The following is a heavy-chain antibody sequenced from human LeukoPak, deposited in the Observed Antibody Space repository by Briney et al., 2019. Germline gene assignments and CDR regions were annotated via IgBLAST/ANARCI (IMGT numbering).Heavy chain of an antibody. D-gene: IGHD2-15*01. V-gene: IGHV4-59*02. J-gene: IGHJ4*02. Sequence: SETLSLTCVVSAGSVSGYYWGWIRQPPGRGLEWIGYVYYSGSTSYNPSFKSRITISVDTSRNQFSLQLSSVTAADTAVYYCARIHRYCSGGACYVLDNWGQGTLVAVSS. CDR1: AGSVSGYY. CDR3: ARIHRYCSGGACYVLDN. CDR2: VYYSGST.